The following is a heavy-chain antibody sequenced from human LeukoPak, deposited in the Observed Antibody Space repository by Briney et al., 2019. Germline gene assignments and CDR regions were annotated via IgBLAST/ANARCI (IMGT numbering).Heavy chain of an antibody. V-gene: IGHV3-23*01. D-gene: IGHD2-2*01. Sequence: GSLRLSCAASGFTFSSYAMSWVRQAPGKGLEWVSVIPGSGTSTYYADSVKGRFTISRDNSENTLYLQMNSLRAEDTAVYYCAKLYCGSTSCYPIDYWGQGTLVTVSS. CDR1: GFTFSSYA. J-gene: IGHJ4*02. CDR2: IPGSGTST. CDR3: AKLYCGSTSCYPIDY.